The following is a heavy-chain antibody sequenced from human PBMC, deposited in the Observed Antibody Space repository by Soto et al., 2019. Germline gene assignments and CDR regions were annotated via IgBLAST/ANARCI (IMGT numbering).Heavy chain of an antibody. CDR2: IIPIFGTA. CDR1: GGTFSSYA. D-gene: IGHD3-22*01. Sequence: QVQLVQSGAEVKKPGSSVKVSCKASGGTFSSYAISWVRQAPGQGLEWMGGIIPIFGTANYAQTFQCRVTITADESTSTAYMELSRLRSEDTAVYYCAREGASGSHIGYWGQGTLVTGSS. J-gene: IGHJ4*02. V-gene: IGHV1-69*01. CDR3: AREGASGSHIGY.